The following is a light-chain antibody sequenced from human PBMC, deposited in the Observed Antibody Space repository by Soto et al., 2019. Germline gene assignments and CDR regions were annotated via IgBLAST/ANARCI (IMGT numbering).Light chain of an antibody. Sequence: VMTQSPATLSVSPGERATLSCRASQSVSSSYLAWYQQKPGQAPRLLIYGASSRATGIPDRFSGSGSGTDFTLTISRLEPEDFAVYYCQQYGSSSFTFGQGTRLEIK. J-gene: IGKJ5*01. V-gene: IGKV3-20*01. CDR3: QQYGSSSFT. CDR2: GAS. CDR1: QSVSSSY.